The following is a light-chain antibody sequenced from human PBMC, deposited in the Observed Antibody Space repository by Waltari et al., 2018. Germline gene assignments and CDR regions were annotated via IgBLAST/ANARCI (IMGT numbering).Light chain of an antibody. CDR1: QSVLYSSNSQNY. V-gene: IGKV4-1*01. CDR2: WAS. J-gene: IGKJ1*01. Sequence: DIVMTQSPDSLAVSLGERVTINCKSSQSVLYSSNSQNYLAWYQQKPGQPPKLLIYWASARESGVPDRFCGSESGTDFTLTISSLQAEDVAVYYCQQYYDIPWTFGQGTKVEIK. CDR3: QQYYDIPWT.